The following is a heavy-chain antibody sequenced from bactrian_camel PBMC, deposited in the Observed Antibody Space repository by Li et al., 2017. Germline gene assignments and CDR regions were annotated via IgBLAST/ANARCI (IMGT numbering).Heavy chain of an antibody. CDR3: AADLGPLWDFVLQH. D-gene: IGHD1*01. CDR1: YRVAC. CDR2: IDSDGGT. J-gene: IGHJ4*01. V-gene: IGHV3S53*01. Sequence: VQLVESGGGLVQPGGSLRPSCMPSYRVACVAWFRQAPGKEREGVAAIDSDGGTRYADSVKGRFTISQDNAKNTLYLQMNTLKPEDTAMYYCAADLGPLWDFVLQHWGQGTQVTVS.